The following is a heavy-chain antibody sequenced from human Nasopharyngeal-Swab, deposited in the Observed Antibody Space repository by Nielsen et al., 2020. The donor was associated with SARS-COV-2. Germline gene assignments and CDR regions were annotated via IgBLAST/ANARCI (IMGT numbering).Heavy chain of an antibody. J-gene: IGHJ2*01. CDR2: IYSGGSR. CDR3: ARSRLPGVFSVTASWYFDL. Sequence: WIRQPPGKGLEWVSVIYSGGSRHYADSVKGRFTISRDNSKNALYLQMNSLRAEDTAVYYCARSRLPGVFSVTASWYFDLWAEAPWSPSPQ. D-gene: IGHD2-21*02. V-gene: IGHV3-53*01.